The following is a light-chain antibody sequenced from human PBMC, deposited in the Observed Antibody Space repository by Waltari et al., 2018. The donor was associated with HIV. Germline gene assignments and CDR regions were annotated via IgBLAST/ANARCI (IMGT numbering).Light chain of an antibody. J-gene: IGLJ3*02. V-gene: IGLV6-57*03. CDR3: QSYDSSTHVWV. CDR2: EAN. CDR1: SGNIARNY. Sequence: NFLLTQPQSVSESPGKTVTISCTRNSGNIARNYVQWYRQRPGIAPNTLIYEANQRPSGVPARFSGSIDSSSNSASLISSRLTTEDEADYYCQSYDSSTHVWVFGGGTRLTVL.